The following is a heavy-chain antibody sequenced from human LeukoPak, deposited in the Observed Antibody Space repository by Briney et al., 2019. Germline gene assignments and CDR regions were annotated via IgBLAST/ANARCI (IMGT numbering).Heavy chain of an antibody. CDR2: TYYRPKINT. Sequence: KPSQTLSLTCAISGDSLSNNNVAWNWIRQSPSRGLEWLGRTYYRPKINTDYAVSVKSRIAINSDTSKNQFSLQLNSVTPEDTGVYYCARGSHSSFDYWGQGTLVTVSS. J-gene: IGHJ4*02. CDR1: GDSLSNNNVA. CDR3: ARGSHSSFDY. V-gene: IGHV6-1*01. D-gene: IGHD3-10*01.